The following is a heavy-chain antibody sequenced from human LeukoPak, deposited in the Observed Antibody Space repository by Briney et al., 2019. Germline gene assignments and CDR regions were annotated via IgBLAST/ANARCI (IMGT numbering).Heavy chain of an antibody. V-gene: IGHV4-30-4*01. J-gene: IGHJ5*02. Sequence: PSETLSLTCTVSGGSISSGDYYWSWIRQPPGKGLEWIGYIYYSGSTYYNPSLKSRVTISADTSKNQFSLKLSSVTAADTAVYYCAREVENYGSGSYPSGWFDPWGQGTLVTVSS. CDR1: GGSISSGDYY. D-gene: IGHD3-10*01. CDR3: AREVENYGSGSYPSGWFDP. CDR2: IYYSGST.